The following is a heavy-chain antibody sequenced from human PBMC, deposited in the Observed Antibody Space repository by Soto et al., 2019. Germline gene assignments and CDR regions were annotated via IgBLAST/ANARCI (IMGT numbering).Heavy chain of an antibody. Sequence: PSETLSLTCTVSGGSISSYYWSWIRQPPGKGLEWIGYIYYSGSTNYNPSLKSRVTISVDTSKNQFSLKLSSVTAADTAVFYCARHDYSDYYYYMDVWGKGTTVNVSS. V-gene: IGHV4-59*08. CDR2: IYYSGST. CDR1: GGSISSYY. CDR3: ARHDYSDYYYYMDV. D-gene: IGHD4-4*01. J-gene: IGHJ6*03.